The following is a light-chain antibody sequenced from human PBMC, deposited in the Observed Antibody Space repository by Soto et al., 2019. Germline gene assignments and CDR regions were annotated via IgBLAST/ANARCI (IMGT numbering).Light chain of an antibody. Sequence: QSVLTQPPSVSGSPGQSVTICCTGTSSDVGSYNRVSWYQQPPGTAPKLMIYKVSNRPSGVPDRFSGSKSGNTASLTIAGLHPEDEADYYCNSYTSSNTYVFGTGTKVTVL. CDR3: NSYTSSNTYV. J-gene: IGLJ1*01. V-gene: IGLV2-18*02. CDR2: KVS. CDR1: SSDVGSYNR.